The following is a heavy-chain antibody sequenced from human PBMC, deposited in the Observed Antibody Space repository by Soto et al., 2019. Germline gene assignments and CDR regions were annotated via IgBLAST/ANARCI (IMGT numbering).Heavy chain of an antibody. J-gene: IGHJ6*04. Sequence: PGGSLRLSCAASGFTFSSYLMTWVRQDPGKGLEWVANIKQDGSEKYYVDSVKGRFTISRDNAKNSLYLQMNSLRAEDTAVYYCAREPARYYDFWSGYYYYYGTEVWGYGNPIIVSS. CDR1: GFTFSSYL. D-gene: IGHD3-3*01. CDR2: IKQDGSEK. CDR3: AREPARYYDFWSGYYYYYGTEV. V-gene: IGHV3-7*03.